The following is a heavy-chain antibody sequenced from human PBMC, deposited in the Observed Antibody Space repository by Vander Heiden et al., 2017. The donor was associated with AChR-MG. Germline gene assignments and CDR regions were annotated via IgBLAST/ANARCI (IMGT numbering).Heavy chain of an antibody. CDR3: ATRRDYYGSGSYPRLFDY. D-gene: IGHD3-10*01. CDR2: FDPGDGET. CDR1: GYTLTELS. V-gene: IGHV1-24*01. J-gene: IGHJ4*02. Sequence: QVQLVQSGAAVKKPGASVKVSCKVSGYTLTELSMHWVRQAPGKGLEWMGGFDPGDGETIYAQKFQGRVTMTEDTSTDTAYMELSSLRSEETAVYYCATRRDYYGSGSYPRLFDYWGQGTLVTVSS.